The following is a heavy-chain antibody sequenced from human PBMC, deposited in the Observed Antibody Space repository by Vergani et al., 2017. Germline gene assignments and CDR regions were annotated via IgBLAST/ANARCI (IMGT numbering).Heavy chain of an antibody. V-gene: IGHV1-18*01. CDR1: GYTFTSYG. CDR3: ARVTRGYSYGDDAFDI. CDR2: ISAYNGNT. Sequence: QVQLVQSGAEVKKPGASVKVSCKASGYTFTSYGISWVRQAPGQGLEWMGWISAYNGNTNYAQKLQGRVTMTTDTSTSTAYMELRSLRSDETAVYYCARVTRGYSYGDDAFDIWGQGTMVTVSS. D-gene: IGHD5-18*01. J-gene: IGHJ3*02.